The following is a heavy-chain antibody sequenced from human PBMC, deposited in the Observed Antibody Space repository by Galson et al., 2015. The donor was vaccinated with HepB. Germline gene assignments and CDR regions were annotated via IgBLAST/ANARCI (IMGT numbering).Heavy chain of an antibody. CDR1: GFAFSSSI. J-gene: IGHJ4*02. CDR2: IVVGSGNT. CDR3: AAGQMVRPDY. Sequence: SVKVSCKASGFAFSSSIMQWVRQARGQRLEWIGWIVVGSGNTYYSQKFQERVTITRDMSTSTAYMELSSLRSEDTAVYYCAAGQMVRPDYWGQGTLVTVSS. D-gene: IGHD3-10*01. V-gene: IGHV1-58*02.